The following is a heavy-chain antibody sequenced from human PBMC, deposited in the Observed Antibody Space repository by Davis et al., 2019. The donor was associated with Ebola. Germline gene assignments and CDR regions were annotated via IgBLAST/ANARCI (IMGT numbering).Heavy chain of an antibody. J-gene: IGHJ2*01. CDR3: ARQVAKFGYFDL. CDR1: GYTFTTYW. Sequence: GESLKISCEVSGYTFTTYWIAWVRQMPGKGLEWMGIIYPGDSDTRYSPSFQGQVTISADKSISTAYLQWSSLKASDTAMYYCARQVAKFGYFDLWGRGTLVTVSS. V-gene: IGHV5-51*01. CDR2: IYPGDSDT.